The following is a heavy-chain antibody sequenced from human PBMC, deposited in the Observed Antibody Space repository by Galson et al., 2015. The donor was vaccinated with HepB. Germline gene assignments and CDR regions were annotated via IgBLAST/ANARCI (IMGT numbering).Heavy chain of an antibody. CDR2: ISGSGAST. D-gene: IGHD3-9*01. Sequence: SLRLSCAASGFTFSSYAMSWVRQAPGKGLEWVSPISGSGASTYYADSVKGRFTISRDNSKNTLYLQMNSLRAEDTAVYYCAKETVITISGGVHAFDIWGQGTMVTVSS. J-gene: IGHJ3*02. CDR3: AKETVITISGGVHAFDI. V-gene: IGHV3-23*01. CDR1: GFTFSSYA.